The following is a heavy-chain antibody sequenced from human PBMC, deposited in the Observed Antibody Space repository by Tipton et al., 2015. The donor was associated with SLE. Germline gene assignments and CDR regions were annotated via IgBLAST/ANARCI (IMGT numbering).Heavy chain of an antibody. CDR3: ARVGYCSGGSCLYWYFDL. CDR1: GFTVSSNY. D-gene: IGHD2-15*01. CDR2: IYSGGST. J-gene: IGHJ2*01. V-gene: IGHV3-53*05. Sequence: GSLRLSCAASGFTVSSNYMSWVRQAPGKGLEWVSVIYSGGSTYYADSVKGRFTTPRDNSKNTLYLQMNSLRAEDTAVYYCARVGYCSGGSCLYWYFDLWGRGTLVTVSS.